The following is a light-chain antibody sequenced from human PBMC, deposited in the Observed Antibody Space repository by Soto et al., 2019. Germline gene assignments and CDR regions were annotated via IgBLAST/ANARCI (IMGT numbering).Light chain of an antibody. CDR3: QQRSNWPPYT. Sequence: EIVLTQSPATLSLSPGERATLSCRASQSVSSYLAWYQQKPGQAPRLLIYDASNRATGIPVRFSGSGSETDFTLTISSLEPEDFAVYYCQQRSNWPPYTFGQGTKLEIK. CDR2: DAS. V-gene: IGKV3-11*01. J-gene: IGKJ2*01. CDR1: QSVSSY.